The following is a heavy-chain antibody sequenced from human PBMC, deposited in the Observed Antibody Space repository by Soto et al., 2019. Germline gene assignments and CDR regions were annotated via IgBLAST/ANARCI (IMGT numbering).Heavy chain of an antibody. CDR3: AKDFLLYYYYGMDV. CDR2: ISYDGSNK. V-gene: IGHV3-30*18. J-gene: IGHJ6*02. D-gene: IGHD1-26*01. CDR1: GFTFSSYG. Sequence: PGGSLRLSCAASGFTFSSYGMYWVRQAPGKGLEWVAVISYDGSNKYYADSVKGRFTISRDNSKNTLYLQMNSLRAEDTAVYYCAKDFLLYYYYGMDVWGQGTTVTVSS.